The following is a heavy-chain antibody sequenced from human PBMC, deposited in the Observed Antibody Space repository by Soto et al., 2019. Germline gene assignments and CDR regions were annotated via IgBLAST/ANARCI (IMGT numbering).Heavy chain of an antibody. Sequence: QVQLVQSGTEVKKPGASVNASCKAFGYTFTSYGFSWVRQVPGQGLEWLGWISAFNGDTQYSQTMKGRLTVTTDTATTTVHMELRSLTPADTAVYYCAREAGWQRMVPYDWGQGTLVTVS. CDR2: ISAFNGDT. V-gene: IGHV1-18*04. J-gene: IGHJ4*02. D-gene: IGHD6-25*01. CDR3: AREAGWQRMVPYD. CDR1: GYTFTSYG.